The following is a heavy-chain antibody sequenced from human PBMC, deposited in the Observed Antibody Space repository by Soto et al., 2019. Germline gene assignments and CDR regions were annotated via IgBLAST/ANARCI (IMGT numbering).Heavy chain of an antibody. J-gene: IGHJ4*02. CDR2: IISNDDK. V-gene: IGHV2-26*01. Sequence: SGPTLVNPTETLTLTCSVSGFSLTDTRMGVSWIRQAPGKALEWLAHIISNDDKSYSTSLKSRLTISKDTSKSQVVLRMTNMDPVDTGRYYCARALFYSDSDGYYFEFDYWGPGTLVTVSS. D-gene: IGHD3-22*01. CDR3: ARALFYSDSDGYYFEFDY. CDR1: GFSLTDTRMG.